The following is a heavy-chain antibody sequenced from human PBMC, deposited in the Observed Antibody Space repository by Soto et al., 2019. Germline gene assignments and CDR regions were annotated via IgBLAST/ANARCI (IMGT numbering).Heavy chain of an antibody. CDR1: GFTFSNYA. Sequence: LRLSCAASGFTFSNYAMSWVRQAPGKGLEWVAESYSSGGTEYADSVKGRFTISRDNSKNMLFLQMNSLRVADTALYYCARDREPDGIWTFDSWGQGTLVTVSS. D-gene: IGHD3-9*01. J-gene: IGHJ4*02. V-gene: IGHV3-23*01. CDR2: SYSSGGT. CDR3: ARDREPDGIWTFDS.